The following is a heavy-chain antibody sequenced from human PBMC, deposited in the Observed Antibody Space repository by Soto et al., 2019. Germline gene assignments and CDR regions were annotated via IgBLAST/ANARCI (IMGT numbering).Heavy chain of an antibody. V-gene: IGHV4-59*08. D-gene: IGHD3-10*01. CDR1: GGSISSYY. J-gene: IGHJ6*02. Sequence: QVQLQESGPGLVKPSETLSLSCTVSGGSISSYYWSWFRQSRGKRMEWIGYVHHSWGSSYNPSLQSRVAISLDTSKSQFSLMVTSVTATDTAVYYCARQGFGPLHGLVDVWGQGTTVTVSS. CDR3: ARQGFGPLHGLVDV. CDR2: VHHSWGS.